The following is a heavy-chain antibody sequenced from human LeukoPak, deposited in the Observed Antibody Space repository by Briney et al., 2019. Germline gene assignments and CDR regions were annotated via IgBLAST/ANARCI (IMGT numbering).Heavy chain of an antibody. CDR3: ARAKGAAAGYYYYYMDV. CDR2: IIPIFGTA. J-gene: IGHJ6*03. Sequence: SVKVSCKASGGTFSSYAISWVRQAPGQGLEWMGGIIPIFGTANYAQKFQGRVTITTDESTSTAYMELSSLRSEDTAVHYCARAKGAAAGYYYYYMDVWGKGTTVTVSS. CDR1: GGTFSSYA. D-gene: IGHD6-13*01. V-gene: IGHV1-69*05.